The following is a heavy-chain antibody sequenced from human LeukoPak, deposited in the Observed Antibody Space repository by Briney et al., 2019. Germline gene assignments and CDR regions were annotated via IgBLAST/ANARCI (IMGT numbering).Heavy chain of an antibody. D-gene: IGHD1-26*01. Sequence: GGSLRLSCAASGFTFSSYWMSWARQAPGKGLEWVANINQDGSEKYYVDSVKGRFTISRASAKNSLYLQMKSLRVEDTAVYYCTRTRSGSSMFGYWGQGTLVTVSS. CDR2: INQDGSEK. CDR3: TRTRSGSSMFGY. CDR1: GFTFSSYW. J-gene: IGHJ4*02. V-gene: IGHV3-7*01.